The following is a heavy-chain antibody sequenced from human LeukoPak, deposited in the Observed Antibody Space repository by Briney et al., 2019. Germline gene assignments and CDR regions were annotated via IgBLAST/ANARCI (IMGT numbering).Heavy chain of an antibody. CDR3: ARGGYSYGYTYFDY. D-gene: IGHD5-18*01. J-gene: IGHJ4*02. CDR2: ISSSGSTI. V-gene: IGHV3-48*03. CDR1: GFTFSSYE. Sequence: GSLRLSCAASGFTFSSYEMNWVRQAPGKGLEWVSYISSSGSTIYYADSVKGRFNISKDNAKHSLYLQMNSLRAEDTAVYYCARGGYSYGYTYFDYWGQGTLVTVSS.